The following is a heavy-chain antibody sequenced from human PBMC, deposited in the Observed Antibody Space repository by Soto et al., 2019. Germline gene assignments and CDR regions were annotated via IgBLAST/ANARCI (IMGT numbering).Heavy chain of an antibody. CDR3: ARGRPTYCGGDCYPPGDAFDI. V-gene: IGHV3-30-3*01. Sequence: GGSHRLSCAASGFTFSSYAMHWVRQAPGKGLEWVAVISYDGSNKYYADSVKGRFTISRDNSKNTLYLQMNSLRAEDTAVYYCARGRPTYCGGDCYPPGDAFDIWGQGTMVTVSS. D-gene: IGHD2-21*02. J-gene: IGHJ3*02. CDR2: ISYDGSNK. CDR1: GFTFSSYA.